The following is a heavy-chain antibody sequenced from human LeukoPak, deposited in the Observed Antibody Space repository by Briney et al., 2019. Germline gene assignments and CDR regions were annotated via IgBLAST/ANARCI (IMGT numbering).Heavy chain of an antibody. V-gene: IGHV3-7*03. CDR2: IKQDGSEK. CDR1: GFTFSSYW. J-gene: IGHJ3*02. Sequence: GGSLRLSCAASGFTFSSYWMSWVRQAPGKGLEWVANIKQDGSEKYYVDSVKGRFTISRDNAKNSLYLQMNSLRAEDTAVYYCARDEGYCSGGSCYSFGLYAFDIWGQGTMVTVSS. CDR3: ARDEGYCSGGSCYSFGLYAFDI. D-gene: IGHD2-15*01.